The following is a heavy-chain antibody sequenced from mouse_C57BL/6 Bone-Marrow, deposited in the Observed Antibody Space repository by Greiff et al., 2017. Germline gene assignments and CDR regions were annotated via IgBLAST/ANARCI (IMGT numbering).Heavy chain of an antibody. Sequence: EVKLVESGGGLVKPGGSLKLSCAASGFTFSSYTMSWVRQTPEQRLQWVAAISGGGGTTYDPGSVKGRFTISRDNYKNILYLQMSSLRSEDTALYYCSRQVTTVLATKYFDVWGTGTTVTVSS. D-gene: IGHD1-1*01. CDR2: ISGGGGTT. J-gene: IGHJ1*03. V-gene: IGHV5-9*01. CDR3: SRQVTTVLATKYFDV. CDR1: GFTFSSYT.